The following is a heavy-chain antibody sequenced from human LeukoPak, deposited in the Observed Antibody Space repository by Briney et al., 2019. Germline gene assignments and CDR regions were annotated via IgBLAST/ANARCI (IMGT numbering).Heavy chain of an antibody. J-gene: IGHJ5*02. CDR1: GGTFGSYA. D-gene: IGHD2-15*01. CDR3: ASLYCSGGSCYSAWFDP. Sequence: ASVKVSCKASGGTFGSYAISWVRQAPGQGLEWMGRIIPIFGTANYAQKFQGRVTITADKSTSTAYMELSSLRSEDTAVYYCASLYCSGGSCYSAWFDPWGQGTLVTVSS. V-gene: IGHV1-69*06. CDR2: IIPIFGTA.